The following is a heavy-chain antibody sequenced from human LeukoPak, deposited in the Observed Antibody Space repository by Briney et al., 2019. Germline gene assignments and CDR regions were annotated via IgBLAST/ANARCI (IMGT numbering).Heavy chain of an antibody. Sequence: PGGSLRLSCAASGFTFSSYGMHWVRQAPGKGLEWVAVISYDGSNKYYADSVKGRFTISRDNSKNTLYLQMNSLRAEDTAVYYCAKDRAWRAVAGADTTYYYYYGMDVWGQGTTVTVSS. D-gene: IGHD6-19*01. J-gene: IGHJ6*02. V-gene: IGHV3-30*18. CDR1: GFTFSSYG. CDR2: ISYDGSNK. CDR3: AKDRAWRAVAGADTTYYYYYGMDV.